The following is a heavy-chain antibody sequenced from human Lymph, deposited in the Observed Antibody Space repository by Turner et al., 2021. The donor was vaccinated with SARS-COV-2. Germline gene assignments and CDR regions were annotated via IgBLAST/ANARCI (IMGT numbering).Heavy chain of an antibody. Sequence: QVQLQESGPGLVKPSETLSLTCTVSGSSISSYYWSWIRQPPGKGLEWIGYIFYSGSTIYNPSLKSRVTISVDTSKNQFSLKLSSVTAADTAVYYCARVVPAGWYYFDYWGQGTLVTVSS. CDR2: IFYSGST. CDR3: ARVVPAGWYYFDY. V-gene: IGHV4-59*01. CDR1: GSSISSYY. D-gene: IGHD2-2*01. J-gene: IGHJ4*02.